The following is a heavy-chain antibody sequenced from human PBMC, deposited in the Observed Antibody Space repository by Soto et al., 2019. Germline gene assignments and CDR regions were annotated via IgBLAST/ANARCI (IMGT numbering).Heavy chain of an antibody. D-gene: IGHD6-19*01. CDR1: EFPFSDYW. J-gene: IGHJ4*02. Sequence: GGSLRLSCVVSEFPFSDYWMTWVRQAPGKGLEWVANIKQDGSEIYYVDSVKGRFTISRDNAKNSLFLQMNSLRVGDTAVYYCARGWASLDYWGQGTLVTVSS. CDR3: ARGWASLDY. V-gene: IGHV3-7*03. CDR2: IKQDGSEI.